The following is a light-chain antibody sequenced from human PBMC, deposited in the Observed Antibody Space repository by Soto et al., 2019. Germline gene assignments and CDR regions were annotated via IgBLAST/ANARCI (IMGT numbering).Light chain of an antibody. CDR2: LEDTGIY. V-gene: IGLV4-60*02. J-gene: IGLJ2*01. Sequence: QLVLTQSSSASASLGSSVKLTCTLSSGHSSYIIAWHQQQPGKAPRYLMKLEDTGIYSKGSGVPDRFSGSSSGADRYLTISNLQFEDEADYYCETWDRNTVVFGGGTKLTVL. CDR3: ETWDRNTVV. CDR1: SGHSSYI.